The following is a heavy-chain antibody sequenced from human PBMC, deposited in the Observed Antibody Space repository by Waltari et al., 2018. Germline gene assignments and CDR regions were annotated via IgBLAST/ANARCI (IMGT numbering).Heavy chain of an antibody. J-gene: IGHJ4*02. D-gene: IGHD3-22*01. CDR3: ARGPTYYYDSSGFDY. CDR1: GYTFTSYA. V-gene: IGHV1-3*03. CDR2: INDGNGNT. Sequence: QVQLVQSGAEVKKPGASVKVSCKASGYTFTSYAMHWVRQAPGQRLEWMGWINDGNGNTKYTQEFKGRVTITRDTSASTAYMEMSSLRSEDMAVYYCARGPTYYYDSSGFDYWGQGTLVTVSS.